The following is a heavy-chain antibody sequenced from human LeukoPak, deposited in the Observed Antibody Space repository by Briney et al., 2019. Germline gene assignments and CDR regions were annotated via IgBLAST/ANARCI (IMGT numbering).Heavy chain of an antibody. CDR1: GFTFS. CDR3: AKDGNWASVS. V-gene: IGHV3-30*02. Sequence: GGSLRLSCVGSGFTFSVHWVRQVPGKGLGWRTFIRHDGTDQHYADSVRGRFTISRDNSKNTVYLQMNRLSPQDTALYYCAKDGNWASVSWGQGHLVTVSS. D-gene: IGHD7-27*01. CDR2: IRHDGTDQ. J-gene: IGHJ5*02.